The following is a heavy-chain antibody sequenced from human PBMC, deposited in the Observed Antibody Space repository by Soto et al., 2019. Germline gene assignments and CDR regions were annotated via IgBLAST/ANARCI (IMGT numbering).Heavy chain of an antibody. D-gene: IGHD3-22*01. CDR3: ARGSMIVPLSGGRYGMDV. V-gene: IGHV3-30-3*01. CDR2: ISYDGSNK. J-gene: IGHJ6*02. Sequence: HPGGSLRLSCAASGFTFSSYAMHWVRQAPGKGLEWVAVISYDGSNKYYADSVKGRFTISRDNSKNTLYLQMNSLRAEDTAVYYCARGSMIVPLSGGRYGMDVWGQGTTVTVSS. CDR1: GFTFSSYA.